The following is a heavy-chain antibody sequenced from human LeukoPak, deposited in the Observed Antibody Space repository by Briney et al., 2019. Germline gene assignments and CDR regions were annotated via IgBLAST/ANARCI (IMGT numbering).Heavy chain of an antibody. Sequence: SETLSLTCTVSGGSISSYYWSWILQHAGKGVEWIGHIYTSGSTNYNPSLKSRITMSLDTSKNQFSLKLTSVTAADTAVYYCATFYYGSGTSHDAFDIWGQGTMVTVSS. CDR2: IYTSGST. CDR3: ATFYYGSGTSHDAFDI. J-gene: IGHJ3*02. V-gene: IGHV4-4*07. CDR1: GGSISSYY. D-gene: IGHD3-10*01.